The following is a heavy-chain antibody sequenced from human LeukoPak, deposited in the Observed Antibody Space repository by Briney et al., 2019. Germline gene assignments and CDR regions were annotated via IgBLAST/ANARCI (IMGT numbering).Heavy chain of an antibody. V-gene: IGHV7-4-1*02. Sequence: ASVKVSCKASGYTFTSYAMNWVRQAPGQGREWMGWINTNTGNPTYAQGFTGRFVFSLDTSVSTAYLQISSLKAEDAAVYYCARSPRVIGSGKEGAFDIWGQGTTVTVSS. CDR2: INTNTGNP. D-gene: IGHD3-10*01. J-gene: IGHJ3*02. CDR3: ARSPRVIGSGKEGAFDI. CDR1: GYTFTSYA.